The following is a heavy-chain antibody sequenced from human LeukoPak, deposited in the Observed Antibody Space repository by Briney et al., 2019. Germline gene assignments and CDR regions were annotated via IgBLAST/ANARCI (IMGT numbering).Heavy chain of an antibody. CDR2: IKQDGSEK. CDR3: ARDTSAEKGQQLAN. D-gene: IGHD6-13*01. CDR1: RCTCSRYL. V-gene: IGHV3-7*04. J-gene: IGHJ4*02. Sequence: GGSLRLSCAASRCTCSRYLMSGVRQAPGQGLEWVANIKQDGSEKYYVDSVKGRFTISRDNAKNSVYLQMSSLRVEDTAVYYCARDTSAEKGQQLANWGQGTLVTVSS.